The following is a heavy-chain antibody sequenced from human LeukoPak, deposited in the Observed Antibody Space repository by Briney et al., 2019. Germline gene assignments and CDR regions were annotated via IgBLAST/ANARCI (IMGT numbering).Heavy chain of an antibody. CDR2: INHNGNVN. V-gene: IGHV3-7*03. CDR3: AKPSPKIAARLGFDY. Sequence: GGSLRLSCTASGFTFSSYWMNWARQAPGKGLEWVASINHNGNVNYYVDSVKGRFTISRDNSKNTLYLQMNSLRAEDTAVYYCAKPSPKIAARLGFDYWGQGTLVTVSS. J-gene: IGHJ4*02. D-gene: IGHD6-6*01. CDR1: GFTFSSYW.